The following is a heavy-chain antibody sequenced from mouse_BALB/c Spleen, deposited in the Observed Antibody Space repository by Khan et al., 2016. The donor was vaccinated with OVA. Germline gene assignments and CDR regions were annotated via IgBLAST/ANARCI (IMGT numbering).Heavy chain of an antibody. CDR3: ARDDWFAY. Sequence: EVELVESGGSLVKPGGSLKLSCAASGITFSNYVMSWVRQTPEKRLEWVASITSGGKSHYSDSVKGRFTISRDNARNILSLQMNNLRSEDTAMYYCARDDWFAYWGQGTLVTVSA. V-gene: IGHV5-6-5*01. CDR1: GITFSNYV. CDR2: ITSGGKS. J-gene: IGHJ3*01.